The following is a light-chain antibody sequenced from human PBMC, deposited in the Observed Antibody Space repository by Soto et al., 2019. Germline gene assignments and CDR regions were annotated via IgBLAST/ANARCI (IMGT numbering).Light chain of an antibody. Sequence: DIQMTQSPSTLSAFVGDRVTITCRASQSISTSLAWYQQKPGKAPKLLIYDASNLESGVPSRFSGSGSGTEFTLTIRSLQPDDFATYYCQQYDSYSPLTFGGGTKVDIK. CDR1: QSISTS. CDR2: DAS. J-gene: IGKJ4*01. V-gene: IGKV1-5*01. CDR3: QQYDSYSPLT.